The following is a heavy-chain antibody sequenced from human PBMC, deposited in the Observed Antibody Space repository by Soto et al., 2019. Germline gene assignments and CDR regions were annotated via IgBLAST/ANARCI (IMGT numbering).Heavy chain of an antibody. V-gene: IGHV3-33*01. Sequence: QVQLVESGGGVVQPGRSLRLSCAASGFTFSSYGMHWVRQAPGKGLEWVAVIWYDGSNKYYADSVKGRFTIYRDNSKNTLYLQMNSLRAEDTAVYYCARGGSSWPFDPWGQGTLVTVSS. CDR3: ARGGSSWPFDP. CDR1: GFTFSSYG. D-gene: IGHD6-13*01. CDR2: IWYDGSNK. J-gene: IGHJ5*02.